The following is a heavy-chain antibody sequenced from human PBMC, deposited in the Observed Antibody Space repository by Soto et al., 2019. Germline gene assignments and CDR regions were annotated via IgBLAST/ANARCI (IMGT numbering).Heavy chain of an antibody. CDR2: IYYSGST. V-gene: IGHV4-39*01. D-gene: IGHD6-13*01. CDR1: GGSISSNTYY. CDR3: ARLYRSSSSFSYAMDV. J-gene: IGHJ6*02. Sequence: SETLSLTCTVSGGSISSNTYYWGWIRQPPEKGLESIGTIYYSGSTYYNPSLKSRVTISVATSKNQFSLKLSSGTAADTAVYYCARLYRSSSSFSYAMDVWGQGTTVTVSS.